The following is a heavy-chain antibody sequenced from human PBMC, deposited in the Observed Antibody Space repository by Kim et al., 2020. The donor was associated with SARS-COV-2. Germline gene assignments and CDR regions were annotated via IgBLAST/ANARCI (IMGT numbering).Heavy chain of an antibody. CDR2: ISGCSSYI. V-gene: IGHV3-21*01. CDR1: GFTFSSYS. J-gene: IGHJ3*02. Sequence: GGSLRLSCAASGFTFSSYSMNWVRQAPGKGLEWVSSISGCSSYIYHADSVKCRFTISRDNAKNSLYLQMNSLRAEDTAVYYCARETTEAFDIWGQGTMVTVSS. D-gene: IGHD4-17*01. CDR3: ARETTEAFDI.